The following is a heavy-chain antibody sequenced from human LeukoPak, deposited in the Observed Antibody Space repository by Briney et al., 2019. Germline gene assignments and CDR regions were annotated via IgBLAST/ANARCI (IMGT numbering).Heavy chain of an antibody. J-gene: IGHJ5*02. D-gene: IGHD2-8*01. CDR3: ARGKMVYATARWFDP. CDR2: INHSGST. V-gene: IGHV4-34*01. CDR1: GGSFSGYY. Sequence: PSETLSLTCAVYGGSFSGYYWSWIRQPPGKGLEWIGEINHSGSTNYNPSLKSRVTISVDTSKNQFSLKLSSVTAADTAVYYCARGKMVYATARWFDPWGQGTLVTVSS.